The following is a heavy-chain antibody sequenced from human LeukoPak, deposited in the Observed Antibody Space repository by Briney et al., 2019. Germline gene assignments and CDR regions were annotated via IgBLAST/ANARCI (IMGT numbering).Heavy chain of an antibody. V-gene: IGHV4-34*01. Sequence: SETLSLTCAVYGGSFSGYYWSWIRQPPGKGLEWIGEINHSGSTNYNPSLKSRVTISVDTSKNQFSLKLSSVTAADTAVYYCARGGYSHGYSSFDYWGQGTLVTVSS. J-gene: IGHJ4*02. CDR2: INHSGST. CDR1: GGSFSGYY. D-gene: IGHD5-18*01. CDR3: ARGGYSHGYSSFDY.